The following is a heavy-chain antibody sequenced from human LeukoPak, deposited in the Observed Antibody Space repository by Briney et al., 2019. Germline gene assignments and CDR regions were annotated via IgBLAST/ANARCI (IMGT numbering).Heavy chain of an antibody. CDR2: ISSSGSAI. CDR1: GFPFSSYS. CDR3: VRVKGSYFDY. Sequence: GGSLRLSCAASGFPFSSYSINWVRQAPGKGLEWVSYISSSGSAIYYVDSVKGRFTVSRDNAKNSLFLQMNSPRAEDTAVYYCVRVKGSYFDYWGQGALVTVSS. D-gene: IGHD2-15*01. V-gene: IGHV3-48*01. J-gene: IGHJ4*02.